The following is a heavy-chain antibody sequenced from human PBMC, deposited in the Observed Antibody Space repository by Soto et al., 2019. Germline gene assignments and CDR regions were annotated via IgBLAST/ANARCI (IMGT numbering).Heavy chain of an antibody. CDR3: TRGPPRVQWFDP. CDR2: IYFTGST. CDR1: CGAVSSGTYY. V-gene: IGHV4-61*01. Sequence: PSETLSLTCTVSCGAVSSGTYYWSWIRQPPGKGLEWIGHIYFTGSTNYNPSLKSRVTMSLDTSRNQFSLKLSSVTAADTAVYYCTRGPPRVQWFDPWGLGTLVTVPQ. J-gene: IGHJ5*02.